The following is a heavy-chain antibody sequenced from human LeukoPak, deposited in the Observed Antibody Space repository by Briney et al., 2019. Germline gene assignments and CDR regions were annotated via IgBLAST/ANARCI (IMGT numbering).Heavy chain of an antibody. CDR1: GFTFDDYG. D-gene: IGHD3-22*01. CDR3: ARDRDSSSGYYYLFDY. CDR2: INWNGGST. J-gene: IGHJ4*02. V-gene: IGHV3-20*04. Sequence: GSLRLSWAASGFTFDDYGLTWVRQAPGKGLEWVSGINWNGGSTGYADSVKGRFTISRDNAKNFLYLQMNSLRAEDTALYYCARDRDSSSGYYYLFDYWGQGTLVTVSS.